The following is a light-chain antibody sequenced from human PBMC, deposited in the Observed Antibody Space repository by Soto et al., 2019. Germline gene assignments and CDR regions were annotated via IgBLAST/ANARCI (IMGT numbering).Light chain of an antibody. CDR3: QQYIISPGT. CDR1: QSISNW. Sequence: IQMTQSPSTLSASVGDRVTISCRASQSISNWLAWYQQKPGKAPKLLIYDASSLESGVPSRFSGSGSGTECTLTISSLQPDDFATYYCQQYIISPGTFGQGTKVEIK. J-gene: IGKJ1*01. V-gene: IGKV1-5*01. CDR2: DAS.